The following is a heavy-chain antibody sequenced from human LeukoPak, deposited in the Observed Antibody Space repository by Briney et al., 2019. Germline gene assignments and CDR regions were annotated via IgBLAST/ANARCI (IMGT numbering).Heavy chain of an antibody. J-gene: IGHJ5*02. D-gene: IGHD4-17*01. Sequence: GGSLRLSCTASGFTFGDYAMSWFRQAPEKGLEWVAFIRSKEYGGASEYAASVKGRFTISRDDSKNTLYLQMNSLKTEDTAVYYCTTDRDYDNWFDPWGQGTLVTVSS. CDR2: IRSKEYGGAS. CDR3: TTDRDYDNWFDP. V-gene: IGHV3-49*03. CDR1: GFTFGDYA.